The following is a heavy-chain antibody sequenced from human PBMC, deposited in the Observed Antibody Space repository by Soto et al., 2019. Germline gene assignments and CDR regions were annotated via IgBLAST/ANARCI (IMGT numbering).Heavy chain of an antibody. J-gene: IGHJ3*02. CDR3: AWPHPLMIGTDAFDI. Sequence: QITLKASGPTLVKPTQPLTLTCSFSGFSLTTSGAGVGWIRQPPGKALEWLAVIYWNDNKRYSPSLKTRLTITKDTSKSQVVLTMTKMDPVDTATYYGAWPHPLMIGTDAFDIWGQGTMVPVS. CDR1: GFSLTTSGAG. D-gene: IGHD3-22*01. V-gene: IGHV2-5*01. CDR2: IYWNDNK.